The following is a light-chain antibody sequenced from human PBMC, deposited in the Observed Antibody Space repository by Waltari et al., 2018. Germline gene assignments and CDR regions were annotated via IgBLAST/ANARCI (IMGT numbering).Light chain of an antibody. Sequence: QSALTQPASVSGSLGQSISISCSGTYSNVGSSDLVSLYHQRPGEAPKLLIYEVLKRPSGISNRFSGSKSGNAASLTISALQPEDEGTYYCCSYASSSPRLIFGGGTELSVL. CDR2: EVL. CDR1: YSNVGSSDL. J-gene: IGLJ2*01. CDR3: CSYASSSPRLI. V-gene: IGLV2-23*02.